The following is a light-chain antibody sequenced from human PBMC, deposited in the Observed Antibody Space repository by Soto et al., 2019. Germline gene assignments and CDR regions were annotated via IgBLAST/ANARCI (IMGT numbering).Light chain of an antibody. V-gene: IGLV2-8*01. CDR3: SSYAGSSPWV. J-gene: IGLJ3*02. CDR1: SSDVGGYNY. CDR2: EVS. Sequence: QSAPTQPPSASGSPGQSATISCTGTSSDVGGYNYVSWYQQYPGKAPKLMIYEVSKRPSGVPDRFSGSKSGNTASLTVSGLQAEDEADYYCSSYAGSSPWVFGGGTTLTVL.